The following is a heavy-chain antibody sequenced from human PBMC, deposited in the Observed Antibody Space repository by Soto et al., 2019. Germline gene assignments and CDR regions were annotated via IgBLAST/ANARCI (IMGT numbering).Heavy chain of an antibody. Sequence: SQTLSLTCTVSGDSMSSGDYYWSWIRQPPGKGLEWIGCIYYSGNTYYNPSLKRRFSISVDTSKNQFSLQLSSVTVADTAVYYCARDFKRYSSPTGPLEYCGVGTLVTVSS. J-gene: IGHJ4*02. CDR3: ARDFKRYSSPTGPLEY. V-gene: IGHV4-30-4*01. D-gene: IGHD6-13*01. CDR1: GDSMSSGDYY. CDR2: IYYSGNT.